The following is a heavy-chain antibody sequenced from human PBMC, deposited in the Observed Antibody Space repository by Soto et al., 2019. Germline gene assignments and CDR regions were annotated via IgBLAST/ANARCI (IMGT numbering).Heavy chain of an antibody. CDR1: GYTLTELS. D-gene: IGHD2-2*02. J-gene: IGHJ4*02. CDR2: FDPEDGET. Sequence: GASVKVSCKVSGYTLTELSMHWVRQAPGKGLEWMGGFDPEDGETIYAQKFQGRVTMTEDTSTDTAYMELSSLRSEDTAVYYCATESRRGVVPAAIADYWGQGTLVTVS. V-gene: IGHV1-24*01. CDR3: ATESRRGVVPAAIADY.